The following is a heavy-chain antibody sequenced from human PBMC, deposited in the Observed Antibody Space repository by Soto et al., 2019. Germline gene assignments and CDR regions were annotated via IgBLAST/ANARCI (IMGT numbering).Heavy chain of an antibody. V-gene: IGHV5-51*01. D-gene: IGHD1-26*01. J-gene: IGHJ6*02. CDR3: ARLGLGSGSSAGMDV. CDR2: IYPGDSDT. CDR1: GYSFTSYW. Sequence: GESRKISCKGSGYSFTSYWIGWVRQMPGKGLEWMGIIYPGDSDTRYSPSFQGQVTISADKSISTAYLQWSSLKASDTAMYYCARLGLGSGSSAGMDVWGQGTAVTVSS.